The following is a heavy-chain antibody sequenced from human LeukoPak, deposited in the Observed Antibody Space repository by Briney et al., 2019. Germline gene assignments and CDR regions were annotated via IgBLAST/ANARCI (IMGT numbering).Heavy chain of an antibody. Sequence: ASVNVSCEVSGHTLTELSMHGVRQAPGKGLECRGGFDPEDGETIYAQKFQGRVTMPQDTSTDTAYMELSRLRSEDTAVYYCATDRGYCSSTSCFGWFDPWGQGTLVTVSS. CDR2: FDPEDGET. CDR1: GHTLTELS. D-gene: IGHD2-2*01. CDR3: ATDRGYCSSTSCFGWFDP. V-gene: IGHV1-24*01. J-gene: IGHJ5*02.